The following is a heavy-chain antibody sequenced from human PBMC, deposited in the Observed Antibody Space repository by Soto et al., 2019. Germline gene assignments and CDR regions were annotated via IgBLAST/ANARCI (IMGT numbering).Heavy chain of an antibody. CDR2: INPNSGGT. CDR1: GYTFTGYY. Sequence: ASVKVSCKASGYTFTGYYMHWVRQAPGQGLEWMGCINPNSGGTNYAQKFQGRVTMTRDTSISTAYMELSRLRSDDTAVYYCARDVGIGVEMATTGGQGTLVTVSS. V-gene: IGHV1-2*02. CDR3: ARDVGIGVEMATT. D-gene: IGHD1-26*01. J-gene: IGHJ4*02.